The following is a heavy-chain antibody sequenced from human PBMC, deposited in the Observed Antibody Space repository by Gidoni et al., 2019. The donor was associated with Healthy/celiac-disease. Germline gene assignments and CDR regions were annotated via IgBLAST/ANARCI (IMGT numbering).Heavy chain of an antibody. D-gene: IGHD5-12*01. J-gene: IGHJ4*02. CDR2: ISAYNGNT. CDR3: ARDGPDIVATTEPYFDY. CDR1: GYPFTSYG. Sequence: QVQLVQSGAEVKKPGASVKVSCKASGYPFTSYGISWVRQAPGQGLEWMGWISAYNGNTNYAQKLQGRVTMTTDTSTSTAYMELRSLRSDDTAVYYCARDGPDIVATTEPYFDYWGQGTLVTVSS. V-gene: IGHV1-18*01.